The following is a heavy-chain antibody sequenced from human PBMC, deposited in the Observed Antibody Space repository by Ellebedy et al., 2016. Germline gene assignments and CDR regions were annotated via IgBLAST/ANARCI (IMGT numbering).Heavy chain of an antibody. D-gene: IGHD6-6*01. CDR3: ARVSSIAARGYYGMDV. J-gene: IGHJ6*02. V-gene: IGHV4-59*01. CDR1: GGPISSYY. Sequence: SETLSLTCTVSGGPISSYYWSWIRQPPGKGLEWIGYIYYSGSTNYNPSLKSRVTISVDTSKNQFSLKLSSVTAADTAVYYCARVSSIAARGYYGMDVWGQGTTVTVSS. CDR2: IYYSGST.